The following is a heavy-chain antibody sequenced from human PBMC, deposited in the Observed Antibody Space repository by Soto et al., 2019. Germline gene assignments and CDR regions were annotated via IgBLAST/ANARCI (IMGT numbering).Heavy chain of an antibody. J-gene: IGHJ4*02. Sequence: GGSLRLSCAASGFTFSDYPMNWVRQAPGKGLEWVSSIRTISSAIYFADSVRGRFTISRDNARNSLYLQMTSLRDEDTAVYYCARATPSFDSWGQGPLVTLSS. V-gene: IGHV3-48*02. CDR3: ARATPSFDS. CDR2: IRTISSAI. CDR1: GFTFSDYP. D-gene: IGHD2-15*01.